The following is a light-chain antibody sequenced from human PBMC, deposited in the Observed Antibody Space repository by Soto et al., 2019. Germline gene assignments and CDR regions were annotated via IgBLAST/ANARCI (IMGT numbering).Light chain of an antibody. V-gene: IGKV1-39*01. CDR1: QSISSY. CDR2: GAS. Sequence: QMTQSPSSLSASVGDRGSITCRASQSISSYLNWYQQKPGKAPKVLISGASSLQSGVPLRFSGSGSGTDFTLTISSLQSEDFARYYCQQSHSTPLTFGGGTKVDIK. J-gene: IGKJ4*01. CDR3: QQSHSTPLT.